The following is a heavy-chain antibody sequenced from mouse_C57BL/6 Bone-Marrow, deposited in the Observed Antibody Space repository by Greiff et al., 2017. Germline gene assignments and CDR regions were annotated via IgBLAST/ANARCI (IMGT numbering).Heavy chain of an antibody. J-gene: IGHJ2*01. Sequence: EVKLVESGPGLVKPSQSLSLTCSVTGYSITSGYYWNWIRQFPGNKLEWMGYISYDGSNNYNPSLKNRISITRDTSKNQFFLKLNSVTTEDTATYYCARDPTGWGQGTTLTVSS. CDR2: ISYDGSN. CDR3: ARDPTG. CDR1: GYSITSGYY. V-gene: IGHV3-6*01.